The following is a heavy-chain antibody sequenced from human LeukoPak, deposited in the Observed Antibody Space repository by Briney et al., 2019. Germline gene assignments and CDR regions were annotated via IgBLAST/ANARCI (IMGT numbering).Heavy chain of an antibody. V-gene: IGHV3-9*01. CDR2: ISWNSGSI. J-gene: IGHJ4*02. CDR1: GFTFADCA. CDR3: AKEGGGSSWDREFDY. D-gene: IGHD6-13*01. Sequence: GGSLRLSCAASGFTFADCAMHWVRQAPGKGLEWVSGISWNSGSIDYADSVKGRFTISRDNAKNSLYLQMNSLRGEDTAFYYCAKEGGGSSWDREFDYWGKGTLVIVSS.